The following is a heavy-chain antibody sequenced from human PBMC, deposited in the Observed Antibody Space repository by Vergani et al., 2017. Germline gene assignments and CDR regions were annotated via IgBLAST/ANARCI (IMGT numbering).Heavy chain of an antibody. V-gene: IGHV3-30*04. CDR1: GFAFNKFA. CDR2: ISADGRNN. CDR3: ARHPVGVEARPSSLLV. D-gene: IGHD6-6*01. Sequence: QQQLVESGGGVVQPGRSLRLSCAASGFAFNKFALHWVRQAPGKGLDWVAVISADGRNNHYADSVKGRFSISRDNSKNTSFLQLRGLTVEDTGVYYCARHPVGVEARPSSLLVWGQGTMVTVSS. J-gene: IGHJ4*02.